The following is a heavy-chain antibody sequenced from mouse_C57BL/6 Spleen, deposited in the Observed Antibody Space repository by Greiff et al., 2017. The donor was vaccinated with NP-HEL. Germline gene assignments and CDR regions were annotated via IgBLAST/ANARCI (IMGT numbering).Heavy chain of an antibody. CDR2: INPNNGGT. J-gene: IGHJ1*03. CDR1: GYTFTDYN. D-gene: IGHD1-1*01. Sequence: EVQLVESGPELVKPGASVKIPCKASGYTFTDYNMDWVKQSHGKSLEWIGDINPNNGGTIYNQKFKGKATLTVDKSSSTAYMELRSLTSEDTAVYYCARHGSSYEYFDVWGTGTTVTVSS. V-gene: IGHV1-18*01. CDR3: ARHGSSYEYFDV.